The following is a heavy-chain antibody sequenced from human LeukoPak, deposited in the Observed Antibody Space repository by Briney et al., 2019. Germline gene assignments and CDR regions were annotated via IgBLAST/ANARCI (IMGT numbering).Heavy chain of an antibody. CDR1: GFTFSSYD. CDR3: AKGSVDRYSSYNLGY. CDR2: IRYDGSNK. Sequence: GGSLRLSCAASGFTFSSYDMHWVRQAPGKGLEWVAFIRYDGSNKYYADSVKGRFTISRDNSKNTLYLQMNSLRAEDTSVYYCAKGSVDRYSSYNLGYWGQGTLVTVSS. D-gene: IGHD6-13*01. J-gene: IGHJ4*02. V-gene: IGHV3-30*02.